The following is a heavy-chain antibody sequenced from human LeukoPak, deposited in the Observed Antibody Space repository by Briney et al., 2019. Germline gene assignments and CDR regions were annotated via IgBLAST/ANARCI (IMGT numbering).Heavy chain of an antibody. CDR2: IIPIFGTA. CDR3: ARDPVVASTNWFDP. CDR1: GGTFSSYA. V-gene: IGHV1-69*01. D-gene: IGHD5-12*01. Sequence: ASVKVSCKASGGTFSSYAISWVRQAPGQGLGWMGGIIPIFGTANYAQKFQGRVTITADESTSTAYMELSSLRSEDTAVYYCARDPVVASTNWFDPWGQGTLVTVSS. J-gene: IGHJ5*02.